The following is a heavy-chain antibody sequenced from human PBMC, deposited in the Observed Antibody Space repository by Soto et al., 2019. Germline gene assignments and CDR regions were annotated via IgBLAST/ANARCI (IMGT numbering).Heavy chain of an antibody. V-gene: IGHV1-8*01. CDR3: VKLTDD. CDR2: MNPNSGNT. J-gene: IGHJ4*02. CDR1: GDTFTSYD. D-gene: IGHD3-9*01. Sequence: ASVKVSCTASGDTFTSYDINWVRQATGQGLEWMGWMNPNSGNTYYADSVKGRSTISRDNSKNTLYLQMTSLTPDDTAVYYCVKLTDDWGLGTLVTVSS.